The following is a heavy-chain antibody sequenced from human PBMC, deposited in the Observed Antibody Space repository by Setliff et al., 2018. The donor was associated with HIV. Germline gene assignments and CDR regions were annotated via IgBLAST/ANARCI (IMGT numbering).Heavy chain of an antibody. J-gene: IGHJ1*01. CDR3: VRGVTRDISGYYRDEYFQH. Sequence: ASVKVSCKASGYRFNTYGISWMRQAPGQGLEWMGWISPYNGDTRFAQSLQGRVTLTTDTSTNTAYMEMRTLRSDDTAVYYCVRGVTRDISGYYRDEYFQHWGQGTPVTVSS. CDR2: ISPYNGDT. D-gene: IGHD3-22*01. CDR1: GYRFNTYG. V-gene: IGHV1-18*01.